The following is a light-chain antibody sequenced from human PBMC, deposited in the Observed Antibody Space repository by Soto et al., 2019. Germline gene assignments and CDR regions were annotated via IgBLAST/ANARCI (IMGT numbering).Light chain of an antibody. J-gene: IGKJ1*01. Sequence: DIQMTQSPSTLSASVGDRVTITCRASQSVDTCLAWYQQKPGKAPHLLIYKASSLETGVPSRFSGSGSVTEFILTISSLQPDDFATYYCRQFYRYPWTFGQGTKVEIK. CDR3: RQFYRYPWT. CDR2: KAS. CDR1: QSVDTC. V-gene: IGKV1-5*03.